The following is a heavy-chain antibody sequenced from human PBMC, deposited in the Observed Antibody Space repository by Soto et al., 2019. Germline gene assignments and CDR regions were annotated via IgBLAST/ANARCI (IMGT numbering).Heavy chain of an antibody. CDR3: ARDLSGGATFDY. V-gene: IGHV3-21*01. J-gene: IGHJ4*02. CDR2: FSRSSSYI. CDR1: VFTFSSYS. Sequence: WWSLRLSCSASVFTFSSYSMNWVRQAPGKGLEWVSSFSRSSSYIYYADSVKGRFTISRDNAKNSLYLQMNSLRAEDTAVYYCARDLSGGATFDYWGQGP. D-gene: IGHD1-26*01.